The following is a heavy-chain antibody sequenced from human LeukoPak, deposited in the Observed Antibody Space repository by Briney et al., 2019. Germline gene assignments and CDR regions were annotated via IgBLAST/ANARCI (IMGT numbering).Heavy chain of an antibody. CDR3: AKDEVSDTIFGVVIIGGFLLGYFDY. D-gene: IGHD3-3*01. CDR2: IKLDGSEK. CDR1: GFIFSNYW. V-gene: IGHV3-7*01. Sequence: GGSLRLSCAASGFIFSNYWMSWLRQAPGKGLEWVASIKLDGSEKYHVDSVKGRFTISRDNAKNSLYLQMNSLRAEDTAVYYCAKDEVSDTIFGVVIIGGFLLGYFDYWGQGTLVTVSS. J-gene: IGHJ4*02.